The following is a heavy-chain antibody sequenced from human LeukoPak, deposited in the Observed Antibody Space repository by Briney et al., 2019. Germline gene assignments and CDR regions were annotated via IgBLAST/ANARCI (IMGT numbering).Heavy chain of an antibody. J-gene: IGHJ4*02. D-gene: IGHD4-17*01. CDR2: IYYSGST. V-gene: IGHV4-30-4*08. Sequence: SETLSLTCTVSGGSISSGDYYWSWIRQPPGKGLEWIGYIYYSGSTYYNPSLKSRVTISVDTSKNQFSLKLSSVTAADTAVYYCAREGAPYGAQTLGYFDYWGQGTLFTVSS. CDR3: AREGAPYGAQTLGYFDY. CDR1: GGSISSGDYY.